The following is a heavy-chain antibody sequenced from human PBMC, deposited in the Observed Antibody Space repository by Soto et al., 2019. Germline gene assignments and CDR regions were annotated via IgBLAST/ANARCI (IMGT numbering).Heavy chain of an antibody. Sequence: SETLSLTCTVSGGSISSYYWSWIRQPPGKGLEWIGYVYYSGSTNYNPSLKSRVTISVDTSKNQFSLKLSSVTAADTAVYYCAAWSGYFQNWFDPWGQGTLVTVSS. CDR2: VYYSGST. V-gene: IGHV4-59*08. CDR3: AAWSGYFQNWFDP. CDR1: GGSISSYY. D-gene: IGHD3-3*01. J-gene: IGHJ5*02.